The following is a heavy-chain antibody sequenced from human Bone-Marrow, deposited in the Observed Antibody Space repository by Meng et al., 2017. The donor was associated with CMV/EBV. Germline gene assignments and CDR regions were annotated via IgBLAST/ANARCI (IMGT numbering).Heavy chain of an antibody. CDR2: IRNKANSYII. Sequence: GESLKISCATSGFTFNDHYMDWVRQAPGEGLEWVGRIRNKANSYIIEYAASVKGRFTISRDDSKNSLYLQMSSLKTEDTAVYYCTTYSPIVGATTKDYWGQGTLVTVSS. D-gene: IGHD1-26*01. CDR3: TTYSPIVGATTKDY. CDR1: GFTFNDHY. V-gene: IGHV3-72*01. J-gene: IGHJ4*02.